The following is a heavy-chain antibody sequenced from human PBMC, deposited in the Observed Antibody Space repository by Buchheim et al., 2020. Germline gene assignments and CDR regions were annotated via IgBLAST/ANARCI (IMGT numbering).Heavy chain of an antibody. Sequence: EVQLLEPGGGLVQPGGSLTLSCAASGLTFSSYVMSWVRQAPGKGLEWVSAVSGSGTSTYYAASVKGRFTISSDSSHNLVYLQMNSLRADDTAVYYCAKGSSSSRPYDFDYWGQGAL. CDR3: AKGSSSSRPYDFDY. CDR1: GLTFSSYV. V-gene: IGHV3-23*01. J-gene: IGHJ4*03. D-gene: IGHD6-6*01. CDR2: VSGSGTST.